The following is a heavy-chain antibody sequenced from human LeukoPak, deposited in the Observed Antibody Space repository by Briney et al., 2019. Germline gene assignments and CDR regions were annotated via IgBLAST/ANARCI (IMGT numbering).Heavy chain of an antibody. Sequence: PGGSLRLSCAVSEFTLSSFGMSWVRQAPGKGLEWVANIKQDGSEKYYVDSVKGRFTVSRDSAENSLYLQMSSLRAEDTAVYYCARLTQLARGRYWGQGTLVTVSS. CDR3: ARLTQLARGRY. V-gene: IGHV3-7*03. CDR1: EFTLSSFG. CDR2: IKQDGSEK. J-gene: IGHJ4*02. D-gene: IGHD6-6*01.